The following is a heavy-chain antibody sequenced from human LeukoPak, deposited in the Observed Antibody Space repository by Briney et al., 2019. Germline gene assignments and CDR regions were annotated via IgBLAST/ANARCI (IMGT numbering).Heavy chain of an antibody. J-gene: IGHJ4*02. D-gene: IGHD2-2*01. CDR2: IKKDGREK. CDR1: GFTFISYW. CDR3: AREYCSSTSCYYFDY. V-gene: IGHV3-7*01. Sequence: PGGSLRLSCAASGFTFISYWMSGVRQAPGKGLDGVANIKKDGREKYYVDSVKGRFTISRDNAKNSLYLQMNSLRAEDTAVYYCAREYCSSTSCYYFDYWGQGTLVTVSS.